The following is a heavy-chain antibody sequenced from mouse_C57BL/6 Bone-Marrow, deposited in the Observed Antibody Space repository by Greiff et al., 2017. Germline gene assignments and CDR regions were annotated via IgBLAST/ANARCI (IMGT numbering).Heavy chain of an antibody. D-gene: IGHD1-1*01. Sequence: VKLMESGGGLVQPGGSLSLSCAASGFTFTDYYMSWVRQPPGKALEWLGFIRNKANGYTTEYSASVNGRFTISRDNSQSIRYLQMNALRAEDSATYYCARYYYGKRAMDYWGQGTSVTVSS. V-gene: IGHV7-3*01. CDR3: ARYYYGKRAMDY. J-gene: IGHJ4*01. CDR1: GFTFTDYY. CDR2: IRNKANGYTT.